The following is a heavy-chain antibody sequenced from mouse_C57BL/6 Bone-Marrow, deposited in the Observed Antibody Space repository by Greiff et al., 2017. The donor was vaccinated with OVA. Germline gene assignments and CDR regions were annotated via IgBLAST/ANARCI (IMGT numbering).Heavy chain of an antibody. D-gene: IGHD1-1*01. V-gene: IGHV1-53*01. Sequence: VQLQQPGTELVKPGASVKLSCKASGYTFTSYWMHWVKQRPGQGLEWIGNINPSNGGTNYNEKFKSKATLTVDKSSSTAYMQLSILTSEDSAVYYCARARITTVVATDYWGQGTTLTVSS. CDR3: ARARITTVVATDY. J-gene: IGHJ2*01. CDR1: GYTFTSYW. CDR2: INPSNGGT.